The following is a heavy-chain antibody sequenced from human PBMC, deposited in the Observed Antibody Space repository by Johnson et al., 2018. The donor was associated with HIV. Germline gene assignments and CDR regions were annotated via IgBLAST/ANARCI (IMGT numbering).Heavy chain of an antibody. CDR1: GFTFSSYG. D-gene: IGHD2-8*02. CDR2: ISYDGSNK. CDR3: ARGGTAYWDRVSAFDI. Sequence: VQLVESGGGVVQPGRSLRLSCAASGFTFSSYGMHWVRQAPGKGLKWVALISYDGSNKYYADSVKGRITISRDNAKNSLFLQMNSLRAEDTAVYYCARGGTAYWDRVSAFDIWGQGTMVTVSS. J-gene: IGHJ3*02. V-gene: IGHV3-30*03.